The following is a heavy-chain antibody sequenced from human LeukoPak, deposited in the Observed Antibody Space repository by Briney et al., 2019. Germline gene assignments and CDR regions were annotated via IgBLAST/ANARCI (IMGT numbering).Heavy chain of an antibody. J-gene: IGHJ4*02. CDR2: IIPIFGTA. D-gene: IGHD3-22*01. CDR1: GGTFSSYA. Sequence: SVKVSCKASGGTFSSYAISWVRQAPGQGLEWMGGIIPIFGTANYAQKFKGRVTITTDESTSTAYMELSSLRSEDTAVYYCARVDSSGLDYDYWGQGTLVTVSS. V-gene: IGHV1-69*05. CDR3: ARVDSSGLDYDY.